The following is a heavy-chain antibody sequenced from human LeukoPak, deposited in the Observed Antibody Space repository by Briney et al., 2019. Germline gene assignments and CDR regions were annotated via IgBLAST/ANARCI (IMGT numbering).Heavy chain of an antibody. Sequence: SETLSLTXAVYGGSFSGYYWSWIRQPPGKGLEWIGEINHSGSTNYNPSLKSRVTISVDTSKNQFSLKLSSVTAADTAVYYCARLSVYDFWSGYYEAPDYWGQGTLVTVSS. D-gene: IGHD3-3*01. CDR3: ARLSVYDFWSGYYEAPDY. CDR1: GGSFSGYY. J-gene: IGHJ4*02. CDR2: INHSGST. V-gene: IGHV4-34*01.